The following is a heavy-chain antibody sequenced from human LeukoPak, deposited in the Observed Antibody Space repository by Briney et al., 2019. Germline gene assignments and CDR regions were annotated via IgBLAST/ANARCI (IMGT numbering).Heavy chain of an antibody. CDR1: GGSFSGYY. V-gene: IGHV4-34*01. J-gene: IGHJ4*02. CDR2: INHSGST. CDR3: ARGGNSDPFDY. D-gene: IGHD4-23*01. Sequence: SETLSLTCAVYGGSFSGYYWSWIRQPPGKGLEWIGEINHSGSTNYNPSLKSRVTISVDTSKNQFSLKLSSVTAADTAVYYCARGGNSDPFDYWGLGTLVTVSS.